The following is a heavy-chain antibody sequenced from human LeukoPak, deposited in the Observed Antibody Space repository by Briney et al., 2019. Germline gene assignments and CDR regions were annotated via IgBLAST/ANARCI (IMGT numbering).Heavy chain of an antibody. V-gene: IGHV4-39*01. CDR2: IYYSGNT. CDR1: GVSISSSNSY. J-gene: IGHJ4*02. Sequence: PSETLSLTCTVSGVSISSSNSYWGWIRQPPGKGLEWIGSIYYSGNTYYNASLKSQVSISVDTSKNQFSLRLTSVTAADTAVYYCARQTGSGLFILPGGQGTLVTVSS. CDR3: ARQTGSGLFILP. D-gene: IGHD3/OR15-3a*01.